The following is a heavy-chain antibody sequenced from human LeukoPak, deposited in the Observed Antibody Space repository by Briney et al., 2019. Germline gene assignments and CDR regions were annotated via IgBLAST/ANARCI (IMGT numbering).Heavy chain of an antibody. V-gene: IGHV4-34*01. Sequence: SETLSLTCAVYGGSFSGYYWSWIRQPPGKGLEWIGEINHSGSTNYNPSLKSRVTISVDTSKNQFSLKLSSVTAADTAVYYCARAARTYYYDSSGYRNYYYYYGMDVWGQGTTVTVSS. J-gene: IGHJ6*02. CDR2: INHSGST. D-gene: IGHD3-22*01. CDR3: ARAARTYYYDSSGYRNYYYYYGMDV. CDR1: GGSFSGYY.